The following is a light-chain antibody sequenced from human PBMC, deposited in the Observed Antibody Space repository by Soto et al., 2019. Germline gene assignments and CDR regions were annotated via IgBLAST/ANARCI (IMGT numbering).Light chain of an antibody. Sequence: QSALTQPASVSGSPGQSITISCTGTSSDVGGYNYVSWYQHHPGKAPKLMIYEVSNRPSGVSNRFSGSKSGNTASLTISGLQAEDEADYYCSSYTSSGTLVFGTGTSSPS. CDR1: SSDVGGYNY. CDR3: SSYTSSGTLV. V-gene: IGLV2-14*01. CDR2: EVS. J-gene: IGLJ1*01.